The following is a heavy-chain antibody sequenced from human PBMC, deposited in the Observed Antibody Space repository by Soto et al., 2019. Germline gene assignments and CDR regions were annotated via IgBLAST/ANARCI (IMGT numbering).Heavy chain of an antibody. J-gene: IGHJ4*02. CDR3: ARVSLVGPSGGRYFDY. CDR1: GFTFSAHY. D-gene: IGHD1-26*01. V-gene: IGHV3-72*01. Sequence: EVQLVESGGGLVQPGGSLRLSCAASGFTFSAHYMDWVRQAPGKGLEWVGRIKNKANSYTTEYAASVEGRFTISIEDSQNSRYLQMHSLKTEDTAAYYCARVSLVGPSGGRYFDYWGQGSQVAVSS. CDR2: IKNKANSYTT.